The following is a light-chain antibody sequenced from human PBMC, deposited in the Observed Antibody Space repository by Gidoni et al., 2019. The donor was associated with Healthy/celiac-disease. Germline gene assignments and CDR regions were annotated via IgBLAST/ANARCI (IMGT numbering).Light chain of an antibody. Sequence: DIVLTQSPLSLPVTPGEPASISCRSSQSLLHSNGYNYLDWYLQKPGQSPQLRIYLGSNRASGVPDRFSGSGSGTDLTLKISRVEAEDVGVYYCMQALQTPSTFGQGTKLEIK. J-gene: IGKJ2*02. CDR1: QSLLHSNGYNY. CDR3: MQALQTPST. CDR2: LGS. V-gene: IGKV2-28*01.